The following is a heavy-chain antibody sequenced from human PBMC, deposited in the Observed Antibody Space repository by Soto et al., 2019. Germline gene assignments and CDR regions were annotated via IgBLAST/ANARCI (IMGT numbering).Heavy chain of an antibody. CDR3: ARDRAFSSSAGIDY. CDR1: GFTFSIYS. Sequence: EVQLVESGGGLVQPGGSLRLSCAASGFTFSIYSMNWVRQAPGKGLEWVSYISSGGSTIYYADSVKCRFTISRDNAKNSLDLQMNSLRDEDTAVYYSARDRAFSSSAGIDYWGQGTLVTVSS. D-gene: IGHD6-6*01. J-gene: IGHJ4*02. V-gene: IGHV3-48*02. CDR2: ISSGGSTI.